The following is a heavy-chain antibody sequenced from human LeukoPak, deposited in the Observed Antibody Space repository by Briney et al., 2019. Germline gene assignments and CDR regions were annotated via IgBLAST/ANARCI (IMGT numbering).Heavy chain of an antibody. Sequence: GGSLRLSCAASGFTFSSYAMSWVRQAPGKGLEWVANIKQDGSEKYYVDSVKGRFTISRDNAKSSLYLHMNSLRADDTAVYYCARVGQKTGSYYYWGQGTLVTVSS. V-gene: IGHV3-7*03. D-gene: IGHD1-26*01. CDR3: ARVGQKTGSYYY. J-gene: IGHJ4*02. CDR2: IKQDGSEK. CDR1: GFTFSSYA.